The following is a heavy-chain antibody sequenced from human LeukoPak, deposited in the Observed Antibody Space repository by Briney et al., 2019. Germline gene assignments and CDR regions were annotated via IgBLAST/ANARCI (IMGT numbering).Heavy chain of an antibody. CDR1: GGSISSYY. V-gene: IGHV4-59*01. J-gene: IGHJ6*03. CDR3: ARDWGVGGRPGYMDV. D-gene: IGHD6-6*01. CDR2: IYYSGST. Sequence: SETLSLTCTVSGGSISSYYWNWIRQPPGKGLEWIGYIYYSGSTNYNPSLKSRVTISVDTSKNQMSLKLSSVTAADTAVYFCARDWGVGGRPGYMDVWGKGTTVTVSS.